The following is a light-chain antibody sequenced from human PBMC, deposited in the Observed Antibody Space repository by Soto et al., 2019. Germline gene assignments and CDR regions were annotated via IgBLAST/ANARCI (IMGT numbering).Light chain of an antibody. CDR3: QSYDSSLSVV. CDR2: GNS. J-gene: IGLJ2*01. CDR1: SSNIGAGYD. Sequence: QPVLTQPPSVSGAPGQRVTISCTGSSSNIGAGYDVHWYQQLPGTAPKLLIYGNSNRPSGVPDRFSGSKSGTSASLAITGLQAEDEADYYCQSYDSSLSVVFGGGTKLPVL. V-gene: IGLV1-40*01.